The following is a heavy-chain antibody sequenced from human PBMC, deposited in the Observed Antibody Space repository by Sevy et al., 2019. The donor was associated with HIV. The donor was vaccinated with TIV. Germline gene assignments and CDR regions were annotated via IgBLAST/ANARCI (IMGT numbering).Heavy chain of an antibody. D-gene: IGHD2-8*02. J-gene: IGHJ2*01. V-gene: IGHV3-23*01. CDR3: ANDWSPYCTGGICFPYWYFDL. CDR1: GFTFSTYA. Sequence: GGSLRLSCAASGFTFSTYAMGWVRQAPGKGLEWVSGISNSGNDIYYAGSVEGRFTISRDNSKSTLFLEMNNLRAEDTAVYYCANDWSPYCTGGICFPYWYFDLWGRGALVTVSS. CDR2: ISNSGNDI.